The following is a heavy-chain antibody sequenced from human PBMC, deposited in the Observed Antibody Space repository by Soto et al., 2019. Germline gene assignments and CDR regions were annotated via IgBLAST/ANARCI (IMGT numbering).Heavy chain of an antibody. CDR1: GFTLSSYD. Sequence: EVQLVESGGGLVQPGGSLRLSCAASGFTLSSYDMHWVRQATGKGLEWVSAIGTAGDTYYPGSVKGRFTISRENAKNSLYLQMNSLRAGDTAVYYCARGYYGSGSYYTPDAFDIWGQGTMVTVSS. CDR3: ARGYYGSGSYYTPDAFDI. CDR2: IGTAGDT. D-gene: IGHD3-10*01. V-gene: IGHV3-13*01. J-gene: IGHJ3*02.